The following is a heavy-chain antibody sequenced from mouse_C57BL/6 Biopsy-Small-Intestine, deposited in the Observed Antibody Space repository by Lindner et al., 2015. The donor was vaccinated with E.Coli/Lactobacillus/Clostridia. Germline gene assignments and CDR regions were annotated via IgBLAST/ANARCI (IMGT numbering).Heavy chain of an antibody. V-gene: IGHV1-84*02. CDR1: GYTFTSYV. D-gene: IGHD2-13*01. J-gene: IGHJ3*01. Sequence: SVKVSCKASGYTFTSYVMYWVRQAPGQRLEWLGWINAGNGNTKYSQKFQGSVTITRDTSASTAYLDLSSLRSEDTAVYYCARDRVTTYAFDIWGQGTMVTVSS. CDR3: ARDRVTTYAFDI. CDR2: INAGNGNT.